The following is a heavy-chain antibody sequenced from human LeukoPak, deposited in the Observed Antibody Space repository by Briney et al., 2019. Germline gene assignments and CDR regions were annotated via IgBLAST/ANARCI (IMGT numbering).Heavy chain of an antibody. D-gene: IGHD2-15*01. CDR3: ARDKVAARERRFDY. CDR2: INPNSGGT. Sequence: ASVKVSCKASGYTFTGYYMHWVRQAPGQGLEWMGWINPNSGGTNYAQKFQGRVTMTRDTSISTAYMELSRLRPDDTAVYYCARDKVAARERRFDYWGQGTLVTVSS. J-gene: IGHJ4*02. CDR1: GYTFTGYY. V-gene: IGHV1-2*02.